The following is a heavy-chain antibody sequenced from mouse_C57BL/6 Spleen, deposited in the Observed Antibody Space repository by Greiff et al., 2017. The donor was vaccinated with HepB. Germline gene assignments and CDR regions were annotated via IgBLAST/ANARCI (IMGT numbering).Heavy chain of an antibody. D-gene: IGHD1-1*01. J-gene: IGHJ3*01. CDR1: GFNIKDYY. CDR2: IDPEDGET. V-gene: IGHV14-2*01. CDR3: AKDYGSSYGFAD. Sequence: EVKLVESGAELVKPGASVKLSCTASGFNIKDYYMHWVKQRTEQGLEWIGRIDPEDGETKYAPKFQGKATITADTSSNTAYLQLSSLTSEDTAVDYCAKDYGSSYGFADWGQGTLVTVAA.